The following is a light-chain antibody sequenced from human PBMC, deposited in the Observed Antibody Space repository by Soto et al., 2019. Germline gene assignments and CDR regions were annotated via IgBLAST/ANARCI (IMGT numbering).Light chain of an antibody. CDR3: SSYTTSSSYV. Sequence: QSVLTQPASVSGSPGQSITMSCTGTSSDVGGYDYVSWYQQHPGEVPKLIIFEVSSRPAWISNRFSASKSGNTASLTISGLQAEYEADYYCSSYTTSSSYVFGTGTKVTVL. CDR2: EVS. J-gene: IGLJ1*01. V-gene: IGLV2-14*01. CDR1: SSDVGGYDY.